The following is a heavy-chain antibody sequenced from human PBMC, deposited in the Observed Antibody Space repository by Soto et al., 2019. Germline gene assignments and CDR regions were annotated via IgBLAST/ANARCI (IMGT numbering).Heavy chain of an antibody. CDR3: ARSARVPAAQVDTAMVFSGGYFDY. V-gene: IGHV5-51*01. D-gene: IGHD5-18*01. CDR1: GYSFTSYW. J-gene: IGHJ4*02. CDR2: IYPGDSDT. Sequence: GESLKISCKGSGYSFTSYWIGWVRQMPGKGLEWMGIIYPGDSDTRYSPSFQGQVTISADKSISTAYLQWSSLKASDTAMYYCARSARVPAAQVDTAMVFSGGYFDYWGQGTLVTVSS.